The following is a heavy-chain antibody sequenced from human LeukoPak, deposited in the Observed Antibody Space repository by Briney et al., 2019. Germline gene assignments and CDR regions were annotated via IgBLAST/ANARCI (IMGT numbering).Heavy chain of an antibody. Sequence: PGGSLRLSCAASGFTVSSNYMSWVRQAPGKGLEWVSVTYSGGSTYYADSVKGRFTISRDNSKNTLYLQMNSLRAEDTAVYYCATGAVAGTGPIDYWGQGTLVTVSS. CDR1: GFTVSSNY. CDR3: ATGAVAGTGPIDY. V-gene: IGHV3-66*01. D-gene: IGHD6-19*01. CDR2: TYSGGST. J-gene: IGHJ4*02.